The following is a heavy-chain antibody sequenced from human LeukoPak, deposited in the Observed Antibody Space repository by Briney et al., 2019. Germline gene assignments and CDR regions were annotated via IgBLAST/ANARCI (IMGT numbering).Heavy chain of an antibody. J-gene: IGHJ2*01. CDR3: AKEGAWGNWYFDL. CDR1: GFTFSSYG. Sequence: GGSLRLSCAASGFTFSSYGMHWVRQAPGKGLEWVVVISADGDTKYYADSVKGRFTISRDNSKNTVYLEMNSLREEDTAVYYCAKEGAWGNWYFDLWGRGTLVTVSS. V-gene: IGHV3-30*18. D-gene: IGHD3-16*01. CDR2: ISADGDTK.